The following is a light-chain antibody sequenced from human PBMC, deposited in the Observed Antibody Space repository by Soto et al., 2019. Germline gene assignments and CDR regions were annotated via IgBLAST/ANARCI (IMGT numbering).Light chain of an antibody. J-gene: IGKJ1*01. CDR1: QSVSSSY. CDR3: QQYNNWPPKT. Sequence: EIVLTQSPGTLSLSPGERATLSCMASQSVSSSYLAWYQQKPGQAPRLLIYGASSRATGIPDRFSGSGSGTEFTLTISSLQSEDFAVYYCQQYNNWPPKTFGQGTKWISN. CDR2: GAS. V-gene: IGKV3-20*01.